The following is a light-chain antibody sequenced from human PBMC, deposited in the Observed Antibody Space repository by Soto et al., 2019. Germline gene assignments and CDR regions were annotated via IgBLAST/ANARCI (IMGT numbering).Light chain of an antibody. CDR1: STDVGGYNF. V-gene: IGLV2-14*01. CDR2: EVT. J-gene: IGLJ1*01. CDR3: SSYTSTGTPV. Sequence: VLTQPASVSGSLGQSITMSCTGTSTDVGGYNFVSWYQQHPDKAPKLLIYEVTNRPSGVSNRFSGSKSGNTASLTISGLQAEDEADYYCSSYTSTGTPVFGTGTKVTVL.